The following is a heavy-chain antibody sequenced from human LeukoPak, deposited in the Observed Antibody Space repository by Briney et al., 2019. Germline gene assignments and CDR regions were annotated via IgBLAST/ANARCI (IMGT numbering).Heavy chain of an antibody. CDR3: ARDWDCTSSSCYDAFDI. CDR2: IYSGGST. V-gene: IGHV3-53*01. D-gene: IGHD2-2*01. J-gene: IGHJ3*02. Sequence: GGSLRLPCAASGFTVSSNYMSWVRQAPGKGLEWVSVIYSGGSTYYADSVKGRFIISRDNSKNTLYLQMNSLRVEDTAVYYCARDWDCTSSSCYDAFDIWGQGTMVTVSS. CDR1: GFTVSSNY.